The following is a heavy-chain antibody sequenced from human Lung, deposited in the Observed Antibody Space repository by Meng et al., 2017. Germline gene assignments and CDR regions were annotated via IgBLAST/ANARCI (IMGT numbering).Heavy chain of an antibody. J-gene: IGHJ4*02. Sequence: EVQLLESGGGLVQPGGSPRLPCVASGFTFSSYAMTWVRQAPGKGLEWVSSISGSGGSTYYADSVRGRFTISRDNSKNTVYLQMNSLRAEDTAIYYCVRRIEYSSSSGYWGQGTLVTVSS. D-gene: IGHD6-6*01. CDR3: VRRIEYSSSSGY. V-gene: IGHV3-23*01. CDR1: GFTFSSYA. CDR2: ISGSGGST.